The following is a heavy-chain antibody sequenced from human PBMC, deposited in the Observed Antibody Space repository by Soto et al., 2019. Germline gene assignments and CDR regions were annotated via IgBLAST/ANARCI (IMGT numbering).Heavy chain of an antibody. CDR2: INPNSGGT. Sequence: ASVKVSCKASGYTFTGYYMHWVRQAPGQGLEWMEWINPNSGGTNYAQKFQGWVTMTRDTSISTAYMELSRLRSDDTAVYYCARTYCTNGVCYNYFDYWGQGTLVTVSS. J-gene: IGHJ4*02. V-gene: IGHV1-2*04. CDR1: GYTFTGYY. CDR3: ARTYCTNGVCYNYFDY. D-gene: IGHD2-8*01.